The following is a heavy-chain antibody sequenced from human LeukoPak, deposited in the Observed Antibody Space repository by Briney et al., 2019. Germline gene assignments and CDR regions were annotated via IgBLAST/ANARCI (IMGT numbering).Heavy chain of an antibody. CDR3: ARAGYSYGPESAFDY. CDR2: MNPNSGNT. J-gene: IGHJ4*02. D-gene: IGHD5-18*01. Sequence: ASVKVSCKASGYTFTSYDINWVRQATGQGLEWMGWMNPNSGNTGYAQRFQGRVTITRNTSISTAYMELSSLRSEDTAVYYCARAGYSYGPESAFDYWGQGTLVTVSS. CDR1: GYTFTSYD. V-gene: IGHV1-8*03.